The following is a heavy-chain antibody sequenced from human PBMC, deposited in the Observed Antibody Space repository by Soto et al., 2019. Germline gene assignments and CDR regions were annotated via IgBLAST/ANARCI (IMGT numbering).Heavy chain of an antibody. V-gene: IGHV1-69*11. Sequence: QVHLVQSGTEVKKPGSSVKVSCKASGGTFSSSGFSWVRQAPGQGLEWMGMIVPSLDTTNYAQKFQARVTITADEVTSTAYMELRSLRPEGTAVDYCARWPQPRYTADPYAVDVWGQGTRVSVSS. J-gene: IGHJ6*02. CDR1: GGTFSSSG. D-gene: IGHD3-16*02. CDR2: IVPSLDTT. CDR3: ARWPQPRYTADPYAVDV.